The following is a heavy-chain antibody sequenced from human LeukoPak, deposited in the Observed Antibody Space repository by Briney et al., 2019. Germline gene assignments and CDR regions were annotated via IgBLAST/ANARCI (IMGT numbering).Heavy chain of an antibody. CDR1: GFPFSSSD. CDR2: ISTDGTTM. CDR3: AKDESYDFWSGYYNY. Sequence: GSLRLSCAASGFPFSSSDMNWVRQAPGKGLEWVSYISTDGTTMYYADSVKGRFTISRDNAQNSLYLQMSSLRAEDTAVYYCAKDESYDFWSGYYNYWGQGTLVTVSS. D-gene: IGHD3-3*01. V-gene: IGHV3-48*01. J-gene: IGHJ4*02.